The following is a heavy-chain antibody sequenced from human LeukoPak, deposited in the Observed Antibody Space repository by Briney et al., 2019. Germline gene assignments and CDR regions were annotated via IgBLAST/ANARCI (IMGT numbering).Heavy chain of an antibody. D-gene: IGHD3-10*01. J-gene: IGHJ4*02. Sequence: GGPLRLSCAASGFAFSNYAMSWVRQAPGKGLEWVSSLSGGGDSRYYADSVMGRFTISRDNSKNTLYLQMNSLRAEDTAVYYCAKAVRSMVTGGGYFDSWGQGTLVTVSS. CDR1: GFAFSNYA. CDR3: AKAVRSMVTGGGYFDS. CDR2: LSGGGDSR. V-gene: IGHV3-23*01.